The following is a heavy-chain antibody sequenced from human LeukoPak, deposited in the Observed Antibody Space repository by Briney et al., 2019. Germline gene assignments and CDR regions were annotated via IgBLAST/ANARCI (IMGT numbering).Heavy chain of an antibody. V-gene: IGHV1-2*02. J-gene: IGHJ4*02. D-gene: IGHD5-12*01. CDR2: LNPRSGAT. Sequence: ASVKVSCKASGYTFVDYYLYLVRQAPGQGLEWMGWLNPRSGATNYAQKFQPRVTMTRDTSINTAYMELSRLRSDDTAVYYCARDHRRGSTGYDMPADWGQGTLVTVSS. CDR1: GYTFVDYY. CDR3: ARDHRRGSTGYDMPAD.